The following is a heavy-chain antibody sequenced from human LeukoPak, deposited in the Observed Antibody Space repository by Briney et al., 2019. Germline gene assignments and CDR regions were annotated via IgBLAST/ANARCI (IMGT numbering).Heavy chain of an antibody. CDR1: GDSISSSSSY. CDR3: ARAGGYCGRISCPYYFDY. Sequence: SETLSLTCSVAGDSISSSSSYWAWIRQPPGKGLEWIGSIYHSGSSYYNPSLKSRVTISVDTSKNQFSLKLSPVTAADTAVYYCARAGGYCGRISCPYYFDYWGQGSLVAVSS. CDR2: IYHSGSS. J-gene: IGHJ4*02. D-gene: IGHD2-15*01. V-gene: IGHV4-39*07.